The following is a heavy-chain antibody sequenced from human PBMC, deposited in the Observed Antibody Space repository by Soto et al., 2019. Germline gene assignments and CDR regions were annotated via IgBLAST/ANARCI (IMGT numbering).Heavy chain of an antibody. CDR2: ISSDSTYI. V-gene: IGHV3-21*01. J-gene: IGHJ4*02. D-gene: IGHD3-16*01. Sequence: EVQLVESGGGLVKPGGSLTLSCAASGFTFSGYSMNWVRQAPGMGLEWVASISSDSTYIYYADSVRGRFTISRDNAKESLYLEMNSLRAEASAMYYCARMIDYGEDYWGQGTLVTVSS. CDR1: GFTFSGYS. CDR3: ARMIDYGEDY.